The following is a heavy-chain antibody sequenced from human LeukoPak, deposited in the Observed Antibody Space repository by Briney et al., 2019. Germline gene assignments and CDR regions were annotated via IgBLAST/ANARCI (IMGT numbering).Heavy chain of an antibody. D-gene: IGHD3-10*01. V-gene: IGHV3-48*01. CDR3: ARPGITAFDI. CDR1: GFTFSSYA. Sequence: GGSLRLSCAASGFTFSSYAMSWVRQAPGKGLEWVSHISSSGSITYYGDSVKGRITISRDNAKNSVSLYMDSLRAEDSAVYYCARPGITAFDIWGQGTMVTVSS. J-gene: IGHJ3*02. CDR2: ISSSGSIT.